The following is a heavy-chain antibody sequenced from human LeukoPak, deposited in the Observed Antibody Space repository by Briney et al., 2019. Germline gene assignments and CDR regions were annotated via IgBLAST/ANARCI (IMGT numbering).Heavy chain of an antibody. V-gene: IGHV3-11*01. J-gene: IGHJ2*01. D-gene: IGHD4-17*01. CDR3: ARRTVTRDRYFDL. CDR1: GFTFSVYY. Sequence: PGRSLRLSCAASGFTFSVYYMSWIRQAPGKGLEWVSYISSSGTTIYYADSVKGRFTISRDNAKNSLYLQMNSLRAEDTAVYYCARRTVTRDRYFDLWGRGTLVTVSS. CDR2: ISSSGTTI.